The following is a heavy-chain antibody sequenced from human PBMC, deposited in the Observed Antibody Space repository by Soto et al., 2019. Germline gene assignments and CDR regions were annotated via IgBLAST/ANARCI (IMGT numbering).Heavy chain of an antibody. D-gene: IGHD5-18*01. J-gene: IGHJ3*02. CDR2: IIPIFGTA. CDR3: ARVRDTAMPPDAFDI. V-gene: IGHV1-69*13. Sequence: SVKVSCKASGGTFSSYAISWVRQAPGQGLEWMGGIIPIFGTANYAQKFQGRVTITADESTSTAYMELSSLRSEDTAVYYCARVRDTAMPPDAFDIWGQGTMVTVS. CDR1: GGTFSSYA.